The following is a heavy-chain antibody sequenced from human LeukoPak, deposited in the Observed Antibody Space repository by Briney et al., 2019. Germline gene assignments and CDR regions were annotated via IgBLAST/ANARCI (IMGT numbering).Heavy chain of an antibody. CDR2: ISGSGGST. J-gene: IGHJ5*02. CDR3: TREGMGTTFSAWFDP. D-gene: IGHD1-7*01. CDR1: GFTFSSYG. V-gene: IGHV3-23*01. Sequence: GGSLRLSCAASGFTFSSYGMSWVRQAPGKGPEWVSAISGSGGSTYYADSVKGRFTISRDNSKNTLYLQVNSLRVEDTAVYYCTREGMGTTFSAWFDPWGQGTLVTVPS.